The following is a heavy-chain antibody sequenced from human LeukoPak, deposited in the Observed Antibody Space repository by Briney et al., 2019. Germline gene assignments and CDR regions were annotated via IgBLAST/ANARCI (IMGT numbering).Heavy chain of an antibody. V-gene: IGHV3-23*01. J-gene: IGHJ4*02. CDR1: GFTFSSYA. CDR2: ISGSGGST. Sequence: PGGSLRLSCAASGFTFSSYAMSWVRQAPGKGLEWVSAISGSGGSTYYADSVKGRFTISRDNSKNTLYLQMNSLRAEDTAVYYCAKDPFGGYCSGGSCFNYFDYWGQGTLVTVSS. CDR3: AKDPFGGYCSGGSCFNYFDY. D-gene: IGHD2-15*01.